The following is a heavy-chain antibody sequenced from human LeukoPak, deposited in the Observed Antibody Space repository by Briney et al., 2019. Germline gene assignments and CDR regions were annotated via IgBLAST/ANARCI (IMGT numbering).Heavy chain of an antibody. V-gene: IGHV4-61*02. CDR2: IYTSGST. CDR3: ARGDSGYYSDAFDL. D-gene: IGHD3-22*01. J-gene: IGHJ3*01. CDR1: GGSISSRSSY. Sequence: SETLSLTCTVSGGSISSRSSYWGWIRQPGEKGLEWIGRIYTSGSTNYNPSLKSRVTISLDTSKNHFSLKLNSVTAADTAVYYCARGDSGYYSDAFDLWGRGAMVTVSS.